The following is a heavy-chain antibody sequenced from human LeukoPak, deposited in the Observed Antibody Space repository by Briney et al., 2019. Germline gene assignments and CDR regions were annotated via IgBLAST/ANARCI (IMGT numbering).Heavy chain of an antibody. D-gene: IGHD3-10*01. J-gene: IGHJ5*02. Sequence: KSSETLSLTCAVYGGFFSGYYWSWIRQPPGKGLEWIGEINHSGSTNYNPSLKSRVTISVDTSKNQFSLKLSSVTAADTAVYYCARARRRLWFGELINCNWFDPWGQGTLVTVSS. CDR2: INHSGST. V-gene: IGHV4-34*01. CDR1: GGFFSGYY. CDR3: ARARRRLWFGELINCNWFDP.